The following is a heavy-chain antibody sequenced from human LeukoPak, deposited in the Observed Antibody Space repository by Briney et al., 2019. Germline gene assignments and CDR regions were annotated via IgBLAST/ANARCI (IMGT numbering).Heavy chain of an antibody. CDR1: GGSISIYY. D-gene: IGHD3-16*02. J-gene: IGHJ4*02. CDR2: TYNSGST. V-gene: IGHV4-59*01. CDR3: ASSYPYVWGSYRTFDY. Sequence: SETLSLTCTVSGGSISIYYWSWIRQPPGKGLEWIGYTYNSGSTNYNPSLKSRVTISVDTSRNQFSLKLSSVTAADTAVYYCASSYPYVWGSYRTFDYWGQGTLVTVSS.